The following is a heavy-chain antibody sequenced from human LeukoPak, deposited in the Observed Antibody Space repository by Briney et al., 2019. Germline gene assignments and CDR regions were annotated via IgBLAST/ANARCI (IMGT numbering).Heavy chain of an antibody. D-gene: IGHD3-10*01. Sequence: SETLSLTCAVYGGSFSGYYWSWIRQPPGKGLEWIGEINHSGSTNYNPFLKSRVTISVDTSKNQFSLKLSSVTAADTAVYYCARQAGLLWFGRFYYMDVWGKGTTVTISS. CDR1: GGSFSGYY. J-gene: IGHJ6*03. CDR3: ARQAGLLWFGRFYYMDV. V-gene: IGHV4-34*01. CDR2: INHSGST.